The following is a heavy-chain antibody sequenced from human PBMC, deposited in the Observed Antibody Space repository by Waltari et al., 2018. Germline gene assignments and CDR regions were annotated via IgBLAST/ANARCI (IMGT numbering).Heavy chain of an antibody. CDR1: GYTFTGYY. CDR2: INPNSGGT. D-gene: IGHD6-6*01. Sequence: SVKVSCKASGYTFTGYYMHWVRQAPGQGLEWMGWINPNSGGTNYAQKFQGRVTMTRDTSISTAYMELSRLRSDDTAVYYCARGSSIAARPWDYWGQGTLVTVSS. J-gene: IGHJ4*02. V-gene: IGHV1-2*02. CDR3: ARGSSIAARPWDY.